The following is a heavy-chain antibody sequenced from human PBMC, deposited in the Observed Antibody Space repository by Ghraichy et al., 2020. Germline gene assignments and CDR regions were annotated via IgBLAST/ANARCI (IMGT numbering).Heavy chain of an antibody. J-gene: IGHJ4*02. CDR1: GFTFSSYW. Sequence: GGSLRLSCAASGFTFSSYWMSWVRQAPGKGLEWVANIKQDGSEKYYVDSVKGRFTISRDNAKNSLYLQMNSLRAEDTAVYYCARDHGRWLVDRAFAYWGQGTLVTVSS. CDR3: ARDHGRWLVDRAFAY. D-gene: IGHD6-19*01. V-gene: IGHV3-7*01. CDR2: IKQDGSEK.